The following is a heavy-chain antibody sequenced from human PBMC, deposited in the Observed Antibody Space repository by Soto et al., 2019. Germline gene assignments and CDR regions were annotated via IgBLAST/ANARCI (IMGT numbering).Heavy chain of an antibody. D-gene: IGHD1-7*01. J-gene: IGHJ4*02. V-gene: IGHV3-21*01. CDR2: ISISGTYL. CDR3: AREGNSHEF. CDR1: GFTFRIYA. Sequence: PGGSLRLSCATSGFTFRIYAMNWVRQAPGKGLEWVSSISISGTYLHYADSVEGRFTISRDDAKNSVYLQMNSLRPDDKAVYYCAREGNSHEFWGQGTLVTVSS.